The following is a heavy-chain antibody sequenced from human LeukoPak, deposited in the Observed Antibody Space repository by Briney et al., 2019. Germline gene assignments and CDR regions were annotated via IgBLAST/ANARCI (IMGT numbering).Heavy chain of an antibody. CDR3: ASFDYDFWSGYRLDY. V-gene: IGHV4-39*07. Sequence: SETLSLTSTVPGGSISSSSYYSGWIRQPPGKGLEWIGRIYYSGSTSYNPSLKSRVTISVDTFKNQFYRKLSSVTAADTAVYYCASFDYDFWSGYRLDYWGQGTLVTVSS. CDR1: GGSISSSSYY. D-gene: IGHD3-3*01. J-gene: IGHJ4*02. CDR2: IYYSGST.